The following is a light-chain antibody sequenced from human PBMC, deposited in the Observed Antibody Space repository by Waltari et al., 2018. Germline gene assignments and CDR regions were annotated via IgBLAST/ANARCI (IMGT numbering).Light chain of an antibody. CDR2: VNSAGSH. J-gene: IGLJ3*02. CDR3: ETGGHGTWV. CDR1: SGHSSNV. Sequence: QLVVTQSPSASAPLGASVKLTCTLSSGHSSNVIAWLQQRPEKGPRYLMKVNSAGSHSKGDEIPDRFSGSSSGAELYLTISSLQSDDAADYYCETGGHGTWVFGGGTKLTVL. V-gene: IGLV4-69*01.